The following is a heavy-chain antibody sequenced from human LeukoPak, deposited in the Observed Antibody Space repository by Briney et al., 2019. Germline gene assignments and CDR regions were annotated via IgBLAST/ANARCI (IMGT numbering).Heavy chain of an antibody. CDR3: ARDRSRAVSSSWYYFDY. CDR1: GFTFNNPW. CDR2: IWYDGSNK. D-gene: IGHD6-13*01. Sequence: GGSLRLSCAASGFTFNNPWMSWVRQAPGKGLEWVAVIWYDGSNKYYADSVKGRFTISRDNSKNTLYLQMNSLRAEDTAVYYCARDRSRAVSSSWYYFDYWGQGTLVTVSS. J-gene: IGHJ4*02. V-gene: IGHV3-33*08.